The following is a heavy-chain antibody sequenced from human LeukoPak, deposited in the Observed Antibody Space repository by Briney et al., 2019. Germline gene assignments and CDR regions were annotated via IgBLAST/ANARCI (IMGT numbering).Heavy chain of an antibody. CDR1: GFTFSSYG. Sequence: PGGSLRLSCAASGFTFSSYGMHWVRQAPGKGLEWVAVIWYDGSNKYYTDSVKGRFTISRDNSKNTLYLQMNSLRAEDTAVYYCARVSGYSSGWYFAYYYYGMDVWGQGTTVTVSS. CDR3: ARVSGYSSGWYFAYYYYGMDV. J-gene: IGHJ6*02. CDR2: IWYDGSNK. V-gene: IGHV3-33*01. D-gene: IGHD6-19*01.